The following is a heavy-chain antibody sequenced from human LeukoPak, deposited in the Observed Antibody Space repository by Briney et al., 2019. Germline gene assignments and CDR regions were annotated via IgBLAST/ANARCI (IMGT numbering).Heavy chain of an antibody. V-gene: IGHV4-38-2*02. J-gene: IGHJ4*02. CDR2: IYHSGRT. CDR3: ARQTGSGLFILP. Sequence: SETLSLTCTVSGYSISSGYYWGWIRQPPGKGLEWIGSIYHSGRTFYNPSLKSQVSISIDTSKNQFSLKLTSVTAADTAVYYCARQTGSGLFILPGGQGTLVTVSS. D-gene: IGHD3/OR15-3a*01. CDR1: GYSISSGYY.